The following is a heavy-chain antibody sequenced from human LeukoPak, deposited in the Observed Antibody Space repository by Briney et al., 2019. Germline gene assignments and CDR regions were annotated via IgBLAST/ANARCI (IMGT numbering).Heavy chain of an antibody. J-gene: IGHJ5*02. D-gene: IGHD3-3*01. CDR1: GGSFSGYY. CDR2: INHSGST. V-gene: IGHV4-34*01. Sequence: SETLSLTCAVYGGSFSGYYWSWIRQPPGKGLEWIGEINHSGSTNYNPSLKSRVTISVDTSKNQFSLKLSSVTAADTAVCYCARGPNDFWSGYYNWFDPWGQGTLVTVSS. CDR3: ARGPNDFWSGYYNWFDP.